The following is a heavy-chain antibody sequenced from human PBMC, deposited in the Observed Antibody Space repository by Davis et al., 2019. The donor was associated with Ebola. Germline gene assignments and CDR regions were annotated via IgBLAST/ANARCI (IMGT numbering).Heavy chain of an antibody. CDR2: INPNSGGT. D-gene: IGHD6-19*01. CDR3: ARGRGPIAVAFIDY. J-gene: IGHJ4*02. V-gene: IGHV1-2*02. CDR1: GYTFTSYD. Sequence: ASVKVSCKASGYTFTSYDINWVRQTPGQGLEWMGWINPNSGGTNYAQKFQGRVTMTRDTSISTAYMELSRLRSDDTAVYYCARGRGPIAVAFIDYWGQGTLVTVSS.